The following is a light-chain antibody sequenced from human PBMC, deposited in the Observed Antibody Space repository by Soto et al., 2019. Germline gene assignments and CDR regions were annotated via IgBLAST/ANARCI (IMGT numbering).Light chain of an antibody. CDR2: GPS. CDR3: QHFDRSAPWT. J-gene: IGKJ1*01. Sequence: VLTQSPGTLSLSPGETATLSCRASQSLSSSYLAWYQQKPGQAPRLLLYGPSTRATAIPDRFSASGSGTDFTLSIRRLEPGDSPVYYFQHFDRSAPWTLGHGTKVEI. V-gene: IGKV3-20*01. CDR1: QSLSSSY.